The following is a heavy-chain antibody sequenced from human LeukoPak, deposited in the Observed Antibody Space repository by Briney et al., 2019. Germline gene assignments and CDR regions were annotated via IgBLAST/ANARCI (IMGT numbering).Heavy chain of an antibody. Sequence: GGSLRLSCAASGFTVSSNYMSWVRQAPGKGLEWVSVIYSGGSTYYADSVKGRFTIPRDNSKNTLYLQMNSLRAEDTAVYYCARDAYYYDSSGPVDWGQGTLVTVSS. CDR1: GFTVSSNY. V-gene: IGHV3-53*01. CDR2: IYSGGST. J-gene: IGHJ4*02. CDR3: ARDAYYYDSSGPVD. D-gene: IGHD3-22*01.